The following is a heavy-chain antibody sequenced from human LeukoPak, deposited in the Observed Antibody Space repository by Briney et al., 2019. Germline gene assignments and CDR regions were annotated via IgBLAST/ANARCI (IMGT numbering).Heavy chain of an antibody. CDR2: INQDGSEE. D-gene: IGHD5-12*01. CDR1: GFTFSHYW. J-gene: IGHJ4*02. Sequence: GGSPRLSCAASGFTFSHYWMTWVRQAPGKGLEWVAQINQDGSEEYYMDSVKARFTISRDNAKNSVLLQMNSLRAEDTAVYYCVRDGGVSGYDLLDYWGQGTLVTVSS. CDR3: VRDGGVSGYDLLDY. V-gene: IGHV3-7*01.